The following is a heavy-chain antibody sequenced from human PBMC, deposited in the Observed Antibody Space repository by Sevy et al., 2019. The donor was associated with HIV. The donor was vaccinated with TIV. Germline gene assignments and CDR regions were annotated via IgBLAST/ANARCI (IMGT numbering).Heavy chain of an antibody. J-gene: IGHJ4*02. D-gene: IGHD3-22*01. Sequence: ASVKVSCKASGYTFTSYYMHWVRQAPGQGLEWMGIINPSGGSTSYAQKFQGRVTMTRDTSTSTVYMELSSLRSEDMAVYYCARAKYYYDSSGYYYVSYFDYWGQGTLVTVSS. CDR1: GYTFTSYY. CDR2: INPSGGST. V-gene: IGHV1-46*01. CDR3: ARAKYYYDSSGYYYVSYFDY.